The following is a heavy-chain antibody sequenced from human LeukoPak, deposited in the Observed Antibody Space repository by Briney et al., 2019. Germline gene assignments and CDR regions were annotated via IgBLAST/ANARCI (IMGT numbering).Heavy chain of an antibody. CDR2: ISSSSYI. D-gene: IGHD5-12*01. V-gene: IGHV3-21*01. CDR3: ASGYSGYDRDY. Sequence: GGSLRLSCAASGFTFSSYSMNWVRQAPGKGLEWVSSISSSSYIYYADSVKGRFTISRDNAKNSLYLQMNSLRAEDTAVYYCASGYSGYDRDYWGQGTLVTVSS. CDR1: GFTFSSYS. J-gene: IGHJ4*02.